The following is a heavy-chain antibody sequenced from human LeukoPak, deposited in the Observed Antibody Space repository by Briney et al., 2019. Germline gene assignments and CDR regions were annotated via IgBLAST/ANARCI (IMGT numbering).Heavy chain of an antibody. Sequence: PGGSLRLSCEASGFPFSRFGMSWVRQAPGKRPEWVSSISVSGDTHHADSVRGRFTTARDTLKNTLYLQMNSLRADDTAIYYCAKGGYGDYPGRWGQGTLVIVSS. CDR3: AKGGYGDYPGR. V-gene: IGHV3-23*01. CDR2: ISVSGDT. CDR1: GFPFSRFG. J-gene: IGHJ4*02. D-gene: IGHD4-17*01.